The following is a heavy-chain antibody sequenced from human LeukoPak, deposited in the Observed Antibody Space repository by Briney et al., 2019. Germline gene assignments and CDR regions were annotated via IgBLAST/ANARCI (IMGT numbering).Heavy chain of an antibody. CDR1: GYTFTGYY. V-gene: IGHV1-2*02. J-gene: IGHJ3*02. CDR2: INPNSGGT. CDR3: ARAWAITMVRGVIDNDAFDI. Sequence: VASVKVSCKASGYTFTGYYMHWVRQAPGQGLEWMGWINPNSGGTNYAQKFQGRVTMTRDTSISTAYMELSRLRSDDTAVYYCARAWAITMVRGVIDNDAFDIWGQGTMVTVSS. D-gene: IGHD3-10*01.